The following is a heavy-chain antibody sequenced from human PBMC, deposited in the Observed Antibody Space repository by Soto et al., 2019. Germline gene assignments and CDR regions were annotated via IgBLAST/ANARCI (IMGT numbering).Heavy chain of an antibody. J-gene: IGHJ4*02. CDR1: GYTFNFYG. Sequence: GASVKVSFKASGYTFNFYGITWLRQAPGQGLEGMGWISGFNGNTNYAADLQGRVTMTTDTSKSTAYMELRGLRSDDTAVYYCARIRVSPGHASPDFDSWGQGTMVTVSS. CDR2: ISGFNGNT. CDR3: ARIRVSPGHASPDFDS. V-gene: IGHV1-18*01. D-gene: IGHD3-16*01.